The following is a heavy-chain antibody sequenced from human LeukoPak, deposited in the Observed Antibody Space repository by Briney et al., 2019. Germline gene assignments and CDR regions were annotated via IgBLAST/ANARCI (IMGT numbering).Heavy chain of an antibody. CDR3: AKGPSYSGSYYYYFDY. CDR1: GFTFSTYA. CDR2: ISGSGGST. Sequence: GGSLRLSCVASGFTFSTYAMSWVRQAPGQGLEWVSVISGSGGSTYYADSVKGRFTISRDNSKNTLYLQMNSLRAEDTAVYYCAKGPSYSGSYYYYFDYWGQGTLVTVSS. D-gene: IGHD1-26*01. V-gene: IGHV3-23*01. J-gene: IGHJ4*02.